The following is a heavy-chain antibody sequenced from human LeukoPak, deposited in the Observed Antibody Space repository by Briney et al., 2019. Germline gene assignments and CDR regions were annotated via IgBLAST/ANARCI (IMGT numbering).Heavy chain of an antibody. CDR1: GVSISSTNYY. Sequence: SETLSLTCTVSGVSISSTNYYWDWIRQAPGKGLEWIGTMYYSGSTYSNPSLKSRVTISVDTSRNEFSLKLNSVTAADTAVYYCAGAHDYSNHRFDYWGQGTLVTVSS. V-gene: IGHV4-39*01. CDR2: MYYSGST. CDR3: AGAHDYSNHRFDY. D-gene: IGHD4-11*01. J-gene: IGHJ4*02.